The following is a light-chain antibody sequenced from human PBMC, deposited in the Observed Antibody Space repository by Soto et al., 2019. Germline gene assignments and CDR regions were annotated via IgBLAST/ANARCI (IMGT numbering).Light chain of an antibody. Sequence: DMVMTQSPATLSVSPGERATLSCRASQSVSSSLAWYQHKPCQAPRLLIYGAFTNATGIPARFSGSGSETEITLTISSLQSEDFAVYYCQQYNNWWTFGQGTKVEIK. CDR2: GAF. J-gene: IGKJ1*01. CDR3: QQYNNWWT. V-gene: IGKV3-15*01. CDR1: QSVSSS.